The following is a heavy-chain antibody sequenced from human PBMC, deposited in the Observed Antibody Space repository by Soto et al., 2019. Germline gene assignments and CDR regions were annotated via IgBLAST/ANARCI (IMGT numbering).Heavy chain of an antibody. Sequence: SETLSLTCTVSGGSISSSSYYWGWIRQPPGKGLEWIGSIYYSGSTYYNPSLKSRVTISVDTSKNQFSLKLSSVTAADTAVYYCASRATDRYTYGPFDYWGQGTLVTVSS. CDR1: GGSISSSSYY. J-gene: IGHJ4*02. CDR3: ASRATDRYTYGPFDY. D-gene: IGHD3-16*02. CDR2: IYYSGST. V-gene: IGHV4-39*01.